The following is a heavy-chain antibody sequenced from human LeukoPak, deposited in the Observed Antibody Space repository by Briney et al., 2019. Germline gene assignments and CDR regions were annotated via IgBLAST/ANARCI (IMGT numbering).Heavy chain of an antibody. Sequence: GGSLRLSCAASGFAFSRYEMNWVRQAPGKGLEWVSYISFSGSTIYYADSVKGRFTISRDNAKNSLYLQMNSLRAEDTAVYFCARDTPRNGGNLWGQGTMVTVSS. V-gene: IGHV3-48*03. CDR3: ARDTPRNGGNL. CDR2: ISFSGSTI. CDR1: GFAFSRYE. D-gene: IGHD4-23*01. J-gene: IGHJ3*01.